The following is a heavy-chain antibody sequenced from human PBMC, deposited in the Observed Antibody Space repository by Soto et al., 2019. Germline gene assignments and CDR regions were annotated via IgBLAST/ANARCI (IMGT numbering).Heavy chain of an antibody. Sequence: QLQLQESGPGLVKPSETLSLTCTVSGGSISISTYHWGWIRQPPGKGLEWIGSINYSGSTYYNPSLKSRVTISVAASENQFSLKLSSVPAADTAVYYCARHIAAASQWPVDYMDVWGKGTTVTVSS. V-gene: IGHV4-39*01. CDR2: INYSGST. CDR3: ARHIAAASQWPVDYMDV. CDR1: GGSISISTYH. D-gene: IGHD6-13*01. J-gene: IGHJ6*03.